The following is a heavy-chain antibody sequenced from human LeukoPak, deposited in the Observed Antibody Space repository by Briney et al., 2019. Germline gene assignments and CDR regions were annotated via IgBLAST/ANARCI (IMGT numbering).Heavy chain of an antibody. V-gene: IGHV3-30-3*01. D-gene: IGHD3-22*01. Sequence: GRSLRLSCAASGFTFSSYAMHWVRQAPGKGLEWVAVISYDGSNKYYADSVKGRFTISRDNSVNTLYLQVNSLRPEDTAVYYCARGEYRYDSTLGAFDIWGQGTLVTVSS. CDR3: ARGEYRYDSTLGAFDI. CDR1: GFTFSSYA. CDR2: ISYDGSNK. J-gene: IGHJ3*02.